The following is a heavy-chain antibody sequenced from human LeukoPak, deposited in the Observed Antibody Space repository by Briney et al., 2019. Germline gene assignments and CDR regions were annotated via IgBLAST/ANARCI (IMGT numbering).Heavy chain of an antibody. CDR3: ARENDYDDY. V-gene: IGHV4-31*03. J-gene: IGHJ4*02. CDR1: VGSISSGGYY. Sequence: SYTLSLTCTVSVGSISSGGYYWSCIRQHPGKRLESIGYIYYSGSTYYNPSLKSRVTISVDTSKKQFSLKMSSVTAADTAVYYCARENDYDDYWGQGTLVTVSS. CDR2: IYYSGST.